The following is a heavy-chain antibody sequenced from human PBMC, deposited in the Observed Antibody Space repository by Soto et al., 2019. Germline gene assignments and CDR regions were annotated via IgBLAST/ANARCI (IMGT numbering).Heavy chain of an antibody. D-gene: IGHD3-16*01. J-gene: IGHJ3*02. CDR3: AKDQHYVWGTYGNEDEAFDI. Sequence: VGSLRLSCAASGFTFDSYVISWVRQAPGKGLEWVSSFSGSGGSTYYADSVKGRFTISRDNSKNTLYLQMNSLRAEDTAIYYCAKDQHYVWGTYGNEDEAFDIWGQGTMVTVSS. CDR1: GFTFDSYV. CDR2: FSGSGGST. V-gene: IGHV3-23*01.